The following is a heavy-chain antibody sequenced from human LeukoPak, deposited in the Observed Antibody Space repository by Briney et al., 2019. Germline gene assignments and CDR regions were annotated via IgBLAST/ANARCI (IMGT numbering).Heavy chain of an antibody. V-gene: IGHV3-21*01. Sequence: GRSLRLSCAASGFTFSSYNMNWVRQAPGKGLEWVSSISSTSSYIYYADSVKGRFTISRDNAKNSLYLQMNSLRAGDTAVYYCARDDFIAAAGHDYWGQGTLVTVSS. CDR2: ISSTSSYI. D-gene: IGHD6-13*01. CDR1: GFTFSSYN. CDR3: ARDDFIAAAGHDY. J-gene: IGHJ4*02.